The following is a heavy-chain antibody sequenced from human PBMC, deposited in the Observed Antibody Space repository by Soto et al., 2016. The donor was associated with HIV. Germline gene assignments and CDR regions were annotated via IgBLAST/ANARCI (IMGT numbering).Heavy chain of an antibody. CDR1: GFTVSNNY. V-gene: IGHV3-66*01. Sequence: EVQLVESGGGLVQPGGSLRLSCAASGFTVSNNYMSWVRQAPGKGLEWVSVIYSGGNTYYADSVKGRFIISRDNSKNTLYLQMNSLGAEDTAVYYCVRDENYYEAYGMDVWGQGDHGHRLL. J-gene: IGHJ6*02. CDR3: VRDENYYEAYGMDV. D-gene: IGHD3-22*01. CDR2: IYSGGNT.